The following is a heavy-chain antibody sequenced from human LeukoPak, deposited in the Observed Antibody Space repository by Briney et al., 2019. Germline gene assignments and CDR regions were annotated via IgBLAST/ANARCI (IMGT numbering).Heavy chain of an antibody. J-gene: IGHJ4*02. CDR3: ARGQTYSGSGIYTYFDY. CDR2: ISSTGST. V-gene: IGHV4-61*02. D-gene: IGHD3-10*01. CDR1: GGSTSSGGHY. Sequence: PSETLSLTCTVSGGSTSSGGHYWSWIRQPAGKGLEYLGRISSTGSTNYNPSLRSRVTISADTSKNHFSLKLTSVTAADTAVYYCARGQTYSGSGIYTYFDYWGQGILVTVSS.